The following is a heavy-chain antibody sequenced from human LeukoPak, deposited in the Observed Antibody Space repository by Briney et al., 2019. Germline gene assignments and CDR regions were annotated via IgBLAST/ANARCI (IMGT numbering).Heavy chain of an antibody. D-gene: IGHD1-14*01. CDR3: ARDRYHLS. CDR2: VHYSGST. J-gene: IGHJ4*02. CDR1: GGSISSTSYY. Sequence: SETLSLTCTVSGGSISSTSYYWAWIRQPPGKGLEWIGNVHYSGSTYYNPSLKSRVTISVDASKSQFSLRLSSVTAADTAVYYCARDRYHLSWGQGTLVTVSS. V-gene: IGHV4-39*02.